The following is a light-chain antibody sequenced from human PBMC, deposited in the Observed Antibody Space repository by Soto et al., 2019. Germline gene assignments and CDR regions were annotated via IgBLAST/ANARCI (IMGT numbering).Light chain of an antibody. CDR2: DVS. CDR1: QTISSW. J-gene: IGKJ1*01. V-gene: IGKV1-5*01. Sequence: DIHMTQSPSTLSASVGDRVTITCRASQTISSWLAWYQQKPGKAPDLLISDVSKLERGVASRFSGSRSGTEFTLTISSMQPDDLATYYCQQYHGFSRTFGQGTKVDIK. CDR3: QQYHGFSRT.